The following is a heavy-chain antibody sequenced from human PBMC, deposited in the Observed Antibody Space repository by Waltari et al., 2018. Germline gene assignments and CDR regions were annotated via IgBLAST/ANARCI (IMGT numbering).Heavy chain of an antibody. J-gene: IGHJ3*02. CDR3: ARDLGYCTNSVCYRGDAFDI. CDR1: GGCSSSYY. D-gene: IGHD2-8*01. V-gene: IGHV4-59*01. Sequence: QVQLQESGPGLVKPSETLSLTCTVSGGCSSSYYWSWIRQPPGKGLEWIGYIYYSGSTNYNPSLKSRVTISVDTSKNQFSLKLSSVTAADTAVYYCARDLGYCTNSVCYRGDAFDIWGQGTMVTVSS. CDR2: IYYSGST.